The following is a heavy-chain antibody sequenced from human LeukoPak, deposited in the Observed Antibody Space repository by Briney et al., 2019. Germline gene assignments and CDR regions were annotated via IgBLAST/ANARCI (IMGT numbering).Heavy chain of an antibody. Sequence: GRSLRLSCAASGFTFSSYAMHWVRQAPGKGLEWVAVISYDGSNKYYADSVKGRFTISRDNSKNTLYLQMNSLRAEDTAVYYCARGHLPYWGQGTLVTVSS. J-gene: IGHJ4*02. CDR1: GFTFSSYA. CDR2: ISYDGSNK. V-gene: IGHV3-30-3*01. CDR3: ARGHLPY.